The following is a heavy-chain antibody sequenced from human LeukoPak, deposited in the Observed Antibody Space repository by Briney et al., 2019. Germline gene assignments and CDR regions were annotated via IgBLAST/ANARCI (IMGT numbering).Heavy chain of an antibody. D-gene: IGHD2-21*02. V-gene: IGHV1-2*02. CDR2: INPHSGGT. CDR3: AREFMRVTAFDI. J-gene: IGHJ3*02. Sequence: ASVKVSCKASGYTFSDKYIHWVRQAPGQWLEWMGWINPHSGGTNYGENFQGRVTLTRDTSVSTAYMDLSSLISDDTAVYYCAREFMRVTAFDIWGQGTMVTVSS. CDR1: GYTFSDKY.